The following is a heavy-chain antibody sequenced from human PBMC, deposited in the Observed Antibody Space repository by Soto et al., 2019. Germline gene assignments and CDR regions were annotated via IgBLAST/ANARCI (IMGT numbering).Heavy chain of an antibody. CDR3: ARDRTSVNWYFDL. CDR2: IHYTGNT. J-gene: IGHJ2*01. D-gene: IGHD2-2*01. Sequence: QVQLQESGPGLVKLSETLSLPCTVSGASISSYYWSWIRQPPGKGLEWIGYIHYTGNTNHNPSLKSRVTISVDTSKNQFSLKLSAVTAADTAVYYCARDRTSVNWYFDLWGRGTLVSVSS. CDR1: GASISSYY. V-gene: IGHV4-59*01.